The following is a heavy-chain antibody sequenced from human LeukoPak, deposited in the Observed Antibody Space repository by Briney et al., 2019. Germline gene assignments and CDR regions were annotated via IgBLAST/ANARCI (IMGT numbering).Heavy chain of an antibody. CDR3: ARDRVAVSGDFDY. CDR1: GFTFRGYC. D-gene: IGHD6-19*01. Sequence: RAGGSLRLSCAASGFTFRGYCMNWVRQAPGKGLEWVSSISSSSSYIYYTGSVKGRFTISRDNAKNSLYLQMNSLRAEDTAVYYCARDRVAVSGDFDYWGQGTLVAVSS. J-gene: IGHJ4*02. V-gene: IGHV3-21*01. CDR2: ISSSSSYI.